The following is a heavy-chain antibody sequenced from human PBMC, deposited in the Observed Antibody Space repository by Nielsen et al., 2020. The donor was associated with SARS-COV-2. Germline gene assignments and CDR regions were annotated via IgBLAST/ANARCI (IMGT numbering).Heavy chain of an antibody. V-gene: IGHV3-74*01. J-gene: IGHJ4*02. Sequence: GESLKISCSASGFTFSSTWMDWVRQAPGQGLVWVSRINPSGSGTAYADSVKGRFTISRDNSKNTLYLQMNSLRAEDTAVYYCAKAVRWLQFFDYWGQGTLVTVSS. CDR1: GFTFSSTW. D-gene: IGHD5-24*01. CDR3: AKAVRWLQFFDY. CDR2: INPSGSGT.